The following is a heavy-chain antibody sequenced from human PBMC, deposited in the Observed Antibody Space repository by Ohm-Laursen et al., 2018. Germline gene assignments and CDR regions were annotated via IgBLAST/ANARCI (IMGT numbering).Heavy chain of an antibody. J-gene: IGHJ4*02. Sequence: SLRLSCTASGFTFSNYAMSWVRQAPGKGLEWVAIISYDGSYKYYTDSVKGRFTISRDNSKNTLYLQMNSLRAEDTAVYYCAKDGDAIFTAYYFDYWGQGTLVTVSS. CDR2: ISYDGSYK. D-gene: IGHD3-9*01. V-gene: IGHV3-30*18. CDR3: AKDGDAIFTAYYFDY. CDR1: GFTFSNYA.